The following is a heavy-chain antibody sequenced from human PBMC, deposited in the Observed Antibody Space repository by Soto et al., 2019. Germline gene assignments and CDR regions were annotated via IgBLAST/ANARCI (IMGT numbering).Heavy chain of an antibody. CDR3: ARGEVELTHENYYYYYGMDD. D-gene: IGHD1-7*01. Sequence: QVQLQESGPGLVKPSQTLSLTCTVSGGSISSGGYYCSWIRQHPVKGLEWIGYLYYSGSTYYTPSLMSRLTISVDTSKNQFSRELSSVTAADTDVYYCARGEVELTHENYYYYYGMDDWGQGPTVTVSS. J-gene: IGHJ6*02. CDR2: LYYSGST. CDR1: GGSISSGGYY. V-gene: IGHV4-31*03.